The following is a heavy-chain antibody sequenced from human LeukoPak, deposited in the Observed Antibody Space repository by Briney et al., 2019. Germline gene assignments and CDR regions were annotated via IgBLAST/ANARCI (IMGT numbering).Heavy chain of an antibody. CDR1: GGSISSYY. CDR2: IYYSGST. D-gene: IGHD3-10*01. CDR3: ARRLRFVGVWFDP. J-gene: IGHJ5*02. Sequence: SETLSLTCTVSGGSISSYYWSWIRQPPGKGLEWIGYIYYSGSTNYNPSLKSRVTISVDTSKNQFSLKLTSVTAADTAVYYCARRLRFVGVWFDPWGQGTLVTVSS. V-gene: IGHV4-59*12.